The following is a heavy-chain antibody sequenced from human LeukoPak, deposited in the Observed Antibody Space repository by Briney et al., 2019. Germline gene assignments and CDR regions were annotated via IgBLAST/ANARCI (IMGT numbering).Heavy chain of an antibody. CDR3: GRVKGGATTDY. CDR2: INWNGGDT. V-gene: IGHV3-20*04. CDR1: GFIFDDYA. Sequence: GGSLRLSCAASGFIFDDYAMNWVRQAPGKGLEWVSGINWNGGDTGYADSVKGRFTISRDNAKNSLHLQMNSLRVEDAALYYCGRVKGGATTDYWGRGSLVTVSS. J-gene: IGHJ4*02. D-gene: IGHD1-26*01.